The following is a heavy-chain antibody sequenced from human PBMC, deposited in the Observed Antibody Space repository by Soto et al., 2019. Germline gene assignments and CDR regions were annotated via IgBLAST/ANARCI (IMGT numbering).Heavy chain of an antibody. Sequence: SETLSLTCTVSGGSISSYYWSWIRQPPGKGLEWIGYIYYSGSTNYNPSLKSRVTISVDTSKNQFSLKLSSVTAADTAVYYCARGRYYYDRSGYRFACWFDPWGQGTRVTVSS. J-gene: IGHJ5*02. CDR3: ARGRYYYDRSGYRFACWFDP. CDR1: GGSISSYY. CDR2: IYYSGST. D-gene: IGHD3-22*01. V-gene: IGHV4-59*01.